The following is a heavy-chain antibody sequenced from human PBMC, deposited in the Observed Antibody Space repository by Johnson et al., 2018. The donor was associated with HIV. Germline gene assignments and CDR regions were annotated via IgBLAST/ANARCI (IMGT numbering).Heavy chain of an antibody. CDR3: AKLGKTYGSGFHDAVDI. Sequence: QVQLVESGGGVVQPGRSLRLSCAASGFTFSSYGMHWVRQAPGKGLEWVAVIWYDGSNKYYADSVKGRFTISRDNSKNTLYLQMNSLRAEDTAVYYCAKLGKTYGSGFHDAVDIWGQGTMVTVSS. CDR2: IWYDGSNK. V-gene: IGHV3-33*06. D-gene: IGHD3-10*01. J-gene: IGHJ3*02. CDR1: GFTFSSYG.